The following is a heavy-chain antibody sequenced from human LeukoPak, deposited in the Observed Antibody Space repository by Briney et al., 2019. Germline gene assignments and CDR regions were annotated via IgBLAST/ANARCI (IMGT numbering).Heavy chain of an antibody. CDR2: ISWHSESI. J-gene: IGHJ4*02. D-gene: IGHD5-12*01. V-gene: IGHV3-9*01. Sequence: GGSLRLSCAASGFAFGDYAMHWVRQAPGKGLEWVSSISWHSESIAYADSVKGRFTTSRDNAKNSLFLQMNTLRAEDTALYYCAKKHYDYGTFDYWGQGTLVTVFS. CDR1: GFAFGDYA. CDR3: AKKHYDYGTFDY.